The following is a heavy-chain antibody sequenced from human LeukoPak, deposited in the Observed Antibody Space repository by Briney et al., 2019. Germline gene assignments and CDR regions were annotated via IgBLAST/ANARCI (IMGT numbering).Heavy chain of an antibody. J-gene: IGHJ4*02. CDR1: GYTFTKYV. CDR3: ARDDCGDTCYPGGY. Sequence: RASVKVSCKASGYTFTKYVVHWVRQAPGQRPEWMGWINAGNGDTKYSQNFQDRATITRDTSANTAYMELSSLTSEDTALYYCARDDCGDTCYPGGYWGQGTLVTVSS. V-gene: IGHV1-3*01. D-gene: IGHD2-21*01. CDR2: INAGNGDT.